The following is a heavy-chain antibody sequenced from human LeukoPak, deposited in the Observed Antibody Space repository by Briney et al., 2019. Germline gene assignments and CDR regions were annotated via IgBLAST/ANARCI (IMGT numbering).Heavy chain of an antibody. V-gene: IGHV4-34*01. CDR2: ITRSGST. CDR3: ARLDQLIQDYWCFDL. D-gene: IGHD2-2*01. Sequence: PSETLSLTCAVHGGSFSGYYWSWIRQPPGKGLEWIGEITRSGSTNYNPSLKSRVSMSLDTSNNQFSLRLSFVTAADTAVYYCARLDQLIQDYWCFDLWGRGTLVTVSS. J-gene: IGHJ2*01. CDR1: GGSFSGYY.